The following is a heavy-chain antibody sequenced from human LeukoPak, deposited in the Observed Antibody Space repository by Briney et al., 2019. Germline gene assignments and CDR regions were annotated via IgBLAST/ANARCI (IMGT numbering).Heavy chain of an antibody. Sequence: SVKVSCKASGGTFSSYAISWVRQAPGQGLEWMGGIIPIFGTANYAQKFQGRVTITADESTSTAYMELSSLRSEDTAVYYCAKTDTAMVYEYYFDYWGQGTLVTVSS. CDR1: GGTFSSYA. CDR3: AKTDTAMVYEYYFDY. CDR2: IIPIFGTA. V-gene: IGHV1-69*13. D-gene: IGHD5-18*01. J-gene: IGHJ4*02.